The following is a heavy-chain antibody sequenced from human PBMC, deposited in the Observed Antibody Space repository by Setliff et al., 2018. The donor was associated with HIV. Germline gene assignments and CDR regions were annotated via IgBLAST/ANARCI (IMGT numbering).Heavy chain of an antibody. CDR3: TRQLTPYYYDSPDY. D-gene: IGHD3-22*01. J-gene: IGHJ4*02. CDR1: GISFNDYY. CDR2: ISGSSNTI. Sequence: GSLRLSCAASGISFNDYYMYWIRQAPGKGLEWVSCISGSSNTIHYADSVKGRFTISRDNAKKSLYLEMNNLKVEDTALYYCTRQLTPYYYDSPDYWGQGTLVTVSS. V-gene: IGHV3-11*01.